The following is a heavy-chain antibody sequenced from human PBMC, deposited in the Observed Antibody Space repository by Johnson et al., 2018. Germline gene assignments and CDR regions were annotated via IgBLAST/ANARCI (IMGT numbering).Heavy chain of an antibody. D-gene: IGHD6-13*01. CDR1: GFTFSSYD. CDR2: IGTAGDP. V-gene: IGHV3-13*05. CDR3: AKEEGTSSSWSPPFFYYYYGMDV. Sequence: VQLVESGGGLVKPGGSLRLSCAASGFTFSSYDMHWVRQATGKGLEWVSAIGTAGDPYYPYSVTGRFTISRDNSQNTLYLQMNSLRDEEPAVYYCAKEEGTSSSWSPPFFYYYYGMDVWGQGTTVTVSS. J-gene: IGHJ6*02.